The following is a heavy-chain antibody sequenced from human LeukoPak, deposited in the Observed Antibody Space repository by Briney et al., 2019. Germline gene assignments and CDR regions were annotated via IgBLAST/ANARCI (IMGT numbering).Heavy chain of an antibody. D-gene: IGHD2/OR15-2a*01. J-gene: IGHJ6*03. V-gene: IGHV4-34*01. CDR3: ARREEETTFYYYYMDV. CDR1: GGSFSGYY. Sequence: SETLSLTCAVYGGSFSGYYWTWIRQPPGKGLEWIGEIYHSGSTNYNPSLKSRVTISVDTSKNQFSLKLSSVTAADTAVYYCARREEETTFYYYYMDVWGKGTTVTVSS. CDR2: IYHSGST.